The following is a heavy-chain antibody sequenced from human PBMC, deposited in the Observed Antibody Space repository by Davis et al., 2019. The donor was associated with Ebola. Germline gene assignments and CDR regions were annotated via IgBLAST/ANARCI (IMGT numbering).Heavy chain of an antibody. CDR1: GVSITTHF. J-gene: IGHJ3*02. CDR3: ARDTRPCGGDCYDDTFDM. V-gene: IGHV4-59*11. Sequence: PSETLSLTCTVSGVSITTHFWSWIRQSPGKGLDWVGYIHHGGNANSNPSLKSRATFSIDTSKSQVSLKLTSVTAADTAVYYCARDTRPCGGDCYDDTFDMWGQGTMVIVSS. CDR2: IHHGGNA. D-gene: IGHD2-21*01.